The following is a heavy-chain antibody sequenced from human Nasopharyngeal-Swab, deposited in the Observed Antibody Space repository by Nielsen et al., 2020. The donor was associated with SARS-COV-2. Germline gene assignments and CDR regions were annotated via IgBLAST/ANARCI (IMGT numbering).Heavy chain of an antibody. CDR2: ISSSSSYT. CDR1: GFTFSDYY. CDR3: AREGDSGAANYCAFDI. Sequence: GGSLRLSCAASGFTFSDYYMSWIRQAPGKGLEWVSYISSSSSYTNYADSVKGRFTISRDNAKNSLYLQVNSLRAEDTAVYYCAREGDSGAANYCAFDIWGQGTMVTVSS. D-gene: IGHD4/OR15-4a*01. V-gene: IGHV3-11*06. J-gene: IGHJ3*02.